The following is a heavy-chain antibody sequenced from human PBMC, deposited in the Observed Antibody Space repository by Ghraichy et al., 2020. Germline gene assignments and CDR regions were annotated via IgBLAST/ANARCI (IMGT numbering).Heavy chain of an antibody. CDR1: EFTFSSYA. V-gene: IGHV3-64D*06. J-gene: IGHJ4*02. CDR3: VKGVGSRPVRDYFDY. D-gene: IGHD6-6*01. Sequence: GGSLRLSCSASEFTFSSYAMYWVRQAPGKGLEYVSTISSSGGTTYYADSVKGRFTISRGNSRNTLYLQMSSLRAEDTAVYYCVKGVGSRPVRDYFDYWGQGTLVTVSS. CDR2: ISSSGGTT.